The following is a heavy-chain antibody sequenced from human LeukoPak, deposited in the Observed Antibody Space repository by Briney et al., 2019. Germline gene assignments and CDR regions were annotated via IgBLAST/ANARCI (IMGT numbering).Heavy chain of an antibody. D-gene: IGHD3-16*02. V-gene: IGHV1-18*01. Sequence: ASVKVSCKASGYTFTSYGISWVRQAPGQGLEWMGWISAYNGNTNYAQKLQGRVTMTTDTSTSTAYMKLRSLRSDDTAVYYCARVRSITFGGVIAPDYWGQGTLVTVSS. J-gene: IGHJ4*02. CDR1: GYTFTSYG. CDR3: ARVRSITFGGVIAPDY. CDR2: ISAYNGNT.